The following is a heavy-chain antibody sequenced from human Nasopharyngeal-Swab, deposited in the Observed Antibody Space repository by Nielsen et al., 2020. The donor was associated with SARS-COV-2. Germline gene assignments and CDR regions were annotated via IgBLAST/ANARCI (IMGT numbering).Heavy chain of an antibody. CDR3: AREGGLDYDYVWGSYRPSNWFDP. J-gene: IGHJ5*02. CDR1: GGSISSYY. CDR2: IYYSGST. V-gene: IGHV4-59*01. D-gene: IGHD3-16*02. Sequence: SETLSLTCTVSGGSISSYYWSWTRQPPGKGLEWIGYIYYSGSTNYNPSLKSRVTISVDTSKNQFSLKLSSVTAADTAVYYCAREGGLDYDYVWGSYRPSNWFDPWGQGTLVTVSS.